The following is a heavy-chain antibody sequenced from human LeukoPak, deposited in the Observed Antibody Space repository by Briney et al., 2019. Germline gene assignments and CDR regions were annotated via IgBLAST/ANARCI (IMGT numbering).Heavy chain of an antibody. J-gene: IGHJ5*02. CDR3: ARSYRYSGSYNWFDP. CDR1: GDSITSYY. D-gene: IGHD3-10*01. V-gene: IGHV4-4*07. CDR2: IYSSGST. Sequence: PSETLSLTCTVSGDSITSYYWNWIRQPAGKGLEWIGRIYSSGSTNYNPSLKSRVTISVDTSKNQFSLKLSSVTAADTAVYYCARSYRYSGSYNWFDPWGQGTLVTVSS.